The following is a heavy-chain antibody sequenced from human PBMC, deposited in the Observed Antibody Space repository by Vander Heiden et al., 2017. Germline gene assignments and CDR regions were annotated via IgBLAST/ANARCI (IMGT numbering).Heavy chain of an antibody. CDR3: ARVGTAQWGANWFDP. J-gene: IGHJ5*02. D-gene: IGHD1-1*01. V-gene: IGHV6-1*01. Sequence: QVQLQQPRPGLVKPSQPLSLTCAISGDSVSSHSAAWNWIRQSPSRGLEWLGRTYYRSKWYNDYAVSVKSRITINPDTSKNQFSLQLNSVTPEDTAVYYCARVGTAQWGANWFDPWGQGTLVTVSS. CDR2: TYYRSKWYN. CDR1: GDSVSSHSAA.